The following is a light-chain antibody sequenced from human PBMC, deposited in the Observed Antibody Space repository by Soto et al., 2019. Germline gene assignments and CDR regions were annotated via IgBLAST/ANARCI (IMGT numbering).Light chain of an antibody. CDR3: NSYTSSSTLAV. J-gene: IGLJ7*01. CDR1: SVDVGGYNY. V-gene: IGLV2-14*01. CDR2: EVS. Sequence: QSALTQPASVSGSPGQSITISCTGTSVDVGGYNYVSWYQQHPGKAPKLMIYEVSNRPSGVSNRFSGSKSGNTASLTISGLQAEDEADYYCNSYTSSSTLAVFGGGTQLTVL.